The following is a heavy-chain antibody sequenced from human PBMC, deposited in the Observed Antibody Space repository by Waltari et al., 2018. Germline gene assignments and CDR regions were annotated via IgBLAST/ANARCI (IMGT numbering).Heavy chain of an antibody. Sequence: EVQLLESGGGLVQPGGSLRLSCEASGFTFSSYAMTWVRQAPGKGLGWVSTVSNSGRTTYYADSGKGRFSMSRDNSKNTLYLQMDSLRAEDTALYYCAKDLTVDRLLWYGECYFDYWGQGVLVTVSS. V-gene: IGHV3-23*01. CDR1: GFTFSSYA. J-gene: IGHJ4*02. CDR2: VSNSGRTT. D-gene: IGHD3-10*01. CDR3: AKDLTVDRLLWYGECYFDY.